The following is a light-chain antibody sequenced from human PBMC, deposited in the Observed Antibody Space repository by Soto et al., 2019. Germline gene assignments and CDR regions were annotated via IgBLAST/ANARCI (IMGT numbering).Light chain of an antibody. Sequence: QSVLTQPASVSGSPGQSITISCTGTSSDVGGYNYVSWYQQHPGKAPKLMIYAVSNRPSGVSNRFSGSKSGNTATLTISGLQAEDEADYYCCSYTVSGTYVFGTGTQVTVL. CDR3: CSYTVSGTYV. V-gene: IGLV2-14*01. CDR2: AVS. J-gene: IGLJ1*01. CDR1: SSDVGGYNY.